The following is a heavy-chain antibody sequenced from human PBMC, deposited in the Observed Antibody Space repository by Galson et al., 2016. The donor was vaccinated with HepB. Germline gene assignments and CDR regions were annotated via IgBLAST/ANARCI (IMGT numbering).Heavy chain of an antibody. CDR1: GGSLSGHY. J-gene: IGHJ4*02. CDR2: IHRSGNT. D-gene: IGHD3-10*01. CDR3: AASLWFGLHPEY. V-gene: IGHV4-34*01. Sequence: SETLSLTCAVSGGSLSGHYWTWIRQPPGRGLEWIGEIHRSGNTNYSPSLRSRVSISEDRSQSQVSLRLNSVTAADTAIYYCAASLWFGLHPEYWGQGALVTVSS.